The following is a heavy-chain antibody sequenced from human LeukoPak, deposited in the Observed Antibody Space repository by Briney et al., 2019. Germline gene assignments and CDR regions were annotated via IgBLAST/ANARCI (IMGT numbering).Heavy chain of an antibody. CDR3: AREHIAAAGTSDY. D-gene: IGHD6-13*01. Sequence: GGSLRLSCAASGFTFSSYAMHWVRQAPGKGLEWVAVISYDGSKKYYADSVKGRFTISRDNAKNTLYLQMNSLRAEDTAVYYCAREHIAAAGTSDYWGQGTLVTVSS. J-gene: IGHJ4*02. CDR2: ISYDGSKK. V-gene: IGHV3-30-3*01. CDR1: GFTFSSYA.